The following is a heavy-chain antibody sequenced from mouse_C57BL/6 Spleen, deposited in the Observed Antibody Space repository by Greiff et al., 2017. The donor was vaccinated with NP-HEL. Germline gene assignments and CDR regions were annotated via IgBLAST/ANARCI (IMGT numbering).Heavy chain of an antibody. V-gene: IGHV1-42*01. CDR3: ALYYDYLYWYFDV. Sequence: EVQLQQSGPELVKPGASVKISCKASGYSFTGYYMNWVKQSPEKSLEWIGEINPSTGGTTYNQKFKAKATLTVDKSSSTAYMQLKSLTSEDSAVYYCALYYDYLYWYFDVWGTGTTVTVSS. J-gene: IGHJ1*03. D-gene: IGHD2-4*01. CDR2: INPSTGGT. CDR1: GYSFTGYY.